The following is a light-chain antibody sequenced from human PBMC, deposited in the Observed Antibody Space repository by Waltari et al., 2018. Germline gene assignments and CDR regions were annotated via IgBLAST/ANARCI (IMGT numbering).Light chain of an antibody. V-gene: IGLV1-44*01. Sequence: QSVLTQPPSPSATPGQRVTISCSGRNSNIGSNTVNWYQHLPGAAPKLLLYSNSQRASGVPDRFSGSRSGTSASLAISGLQSEDEASYYCATWDDSLNGVVFGGGTKLTVL. J-gene: IGLJ2*01. CDR3: ATWDDSLNGVV. CDR1: NSNIGSNT. CDR2: SNS.